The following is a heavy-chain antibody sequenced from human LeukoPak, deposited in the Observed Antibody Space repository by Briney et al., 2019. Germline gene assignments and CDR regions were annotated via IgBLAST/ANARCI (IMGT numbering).Heavy chain of an antibody. Sequence: SETLSLTCTVSGGSISSYYWSWIRQPPGKGLEWIGYIYYSGSTNYNPSLKSRVTISVDTSKNQFSLKLSSATAADTAVYYCARLSSSQGGIDYWGQGTLVTVSS. CDR1: GGSISSYY. J-gene: IGHJ4*02. CDR2: IYYSGST. V-gene: IGHV4-59*01. D-gene: IGHD2-2*01. CDR3: ARLSSSQGGIDY.